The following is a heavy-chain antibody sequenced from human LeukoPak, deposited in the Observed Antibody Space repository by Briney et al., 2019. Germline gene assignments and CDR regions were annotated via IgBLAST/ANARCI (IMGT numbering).Heavy chain of an antibody. CDR2: IVPILGIP. Sequence: SLKVTCTASGGTFSSYTICWVRQAPAPGLELMGRIVPILGIPNYAQKFQGRVTITADKSTSTAYIELSSLRSADTAGSYCRSSYCSCVSCSGHYYFYYMDIWAKGTAVTVSS. CDR3: RSSYCSCVSCSGHYYFYYMDI. D-gene: IGHD2-15*01. CDR1: GGTFSSYT. V-gene: IGHV1-69*02. J-gene: IGHJ6*03.